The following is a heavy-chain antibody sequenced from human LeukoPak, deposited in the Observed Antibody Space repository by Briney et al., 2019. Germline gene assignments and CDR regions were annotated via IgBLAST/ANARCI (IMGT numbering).Heavy chain of an antibody. CDR2: INPSGGST. CDR3: ARDLVAARPPSYYYYYMDV. CDR1: GYTFTSYY. D-gene: IGHD6-6*01. Sequence: ASVKVSCKASGYTFTSYYMHWVRQAPGQGLEWMGIINPSGGSTSYAQKFQGRVTMTRDMSTSTVYMELSSLRSEDTAVYYCARDLVAARPPSYYYYYMDVWGKGTTVTVSS. J-gene: IGHJ6*03. V-gene: IGHV1-46*01.